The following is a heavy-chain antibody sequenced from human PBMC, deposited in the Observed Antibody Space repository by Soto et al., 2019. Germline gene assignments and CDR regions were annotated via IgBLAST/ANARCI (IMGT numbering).Heavy chain of an antibody. CDR2: IYYSGST. J-gene: IGHJ4*02. D-gene: IGHD3-3*01. CDR1: VVSISSGGYY. V-gene: IGHV4-31*03. Sequence: SETLSLTCTFSVVSISSGGYYWSWIRQHPGKGLEWIGYIYYSGSTYYNPSLKSRVTISVDTSKNQFSLKLSSVTAADTAVYYCARGNTAGEWLGPIGSKQTFGYWGQGTLVTVSS. CDR3: ARGNTAGEWLGPIGSKQTFGY.